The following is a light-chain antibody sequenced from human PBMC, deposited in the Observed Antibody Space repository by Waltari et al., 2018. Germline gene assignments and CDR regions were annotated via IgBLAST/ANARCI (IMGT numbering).Light chain of an antibody. CDR2: GAS. J-gene: IGKJ1*01. CDR3: QKYEALPAT. CDR1: QSVGRY. Sequence: EIVLTQSPGTLSLSPGERATLSCRASQSVGRYLPWYQQKPGQAPRPLIYGASTRSTGIPERFSGSGSGTDFSLIISRLEPEDFAVYFWQKYEALPATFGQGTKVEIK. V-gene: IGKV3-20*01.